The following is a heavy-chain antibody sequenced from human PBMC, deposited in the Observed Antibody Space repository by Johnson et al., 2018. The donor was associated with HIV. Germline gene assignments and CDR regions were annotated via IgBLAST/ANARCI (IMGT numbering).Heavy chain of an antibody. CDR3: ARESELLSSSDAFDI. CDR1: GFTFSSYA. D-gene: IGHD6-6*01. V-gene: IGHV3-30*04. CDR2: ISYDGSNK. Sequence: QVQLVESRGGVVQPGRSLRLSCAASGFTFSSYAMHWVRQAPGKGLEWVAVISYDGSNKYYADSVKGRFTISRDNSKNTLYLQMNSLRAEDMAVYYCARESELLSSSDAFDIWGQGTMVTVSS. J-gene: IGHJ3*02.